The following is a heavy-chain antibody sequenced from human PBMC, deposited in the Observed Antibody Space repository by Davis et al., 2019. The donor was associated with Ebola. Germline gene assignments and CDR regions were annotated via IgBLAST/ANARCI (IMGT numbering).Heavy chain of an antibody. D-gene: IGHD3/OR15-3a*01. CDR1: GFTFSSYW. CDR3: ARDPGLGLDY. J-gene: IGHJ4*02. CDR2: ISSTSYYI. V-gene: IGHV3-21*01. Sequence: GESLKISCAASGFTFSSYWMHWVRQAPGKGLQWVSHISSTSYYIKYEDSVKGRFTISRDNSKNTLYLQMNSLRAEDTAVYYCARDPGLGLDYWGQGTLVTVSS.